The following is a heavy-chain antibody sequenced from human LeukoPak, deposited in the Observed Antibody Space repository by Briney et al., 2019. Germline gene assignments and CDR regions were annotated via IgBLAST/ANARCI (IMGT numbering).Heavy chain of an antibody. CDR2: MNPNSGNT. CDR1: GYTFTSYD. CDR3: ARGTRVRGYCSSTSCLTYYYYYMDV. Sequence: ASVKVSCKASGYTFTSYDINWVRQATGQGLEWMGWMNPNSGNTGYAQKFQGRVTITRNTSISTAYMELSSLRSEDTAVYYCARGTRVRGYCSSTSCLTYYYYYMDVWGKGTTVTVSS. J-gene: IGHJ6*03. V-gene: IGHV1-8*03. D-gene: IGHD2-2*01.